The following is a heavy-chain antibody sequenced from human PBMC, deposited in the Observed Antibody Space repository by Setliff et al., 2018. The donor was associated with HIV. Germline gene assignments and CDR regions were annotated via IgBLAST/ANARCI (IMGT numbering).Heavy chain of an antibody. Sequence: ASVKVSCKASGYTFSTHAIHWVRQAPGQRLEWMGWINAGNGITKYSQKLQGRVTMTRDTSISTAYMELSRLRSDDTAVYYCARTLPQYTNLFDYWGQGTLVTVS. D-gene: IGHD5-18*01. V-gene: IGHV1-3*01. CDR3: ARTLPQYTNLFDY. CDR2: INAGNGIT. CDR1: GYTFSTHA. J-gene: IGHJ4*02.